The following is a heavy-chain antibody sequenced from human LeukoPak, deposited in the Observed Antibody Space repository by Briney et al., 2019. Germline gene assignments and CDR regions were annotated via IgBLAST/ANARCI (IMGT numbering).Heavy chain of an antibody. CDR3: ASRYDYSNYIDY. J-gene: IGHJ4*02. V-gene: IGHV4-39*01. D-gene: IGHD4-11*01. CDR2: IYYSGST. Sequence: PSETLSLTCTVSGGSISSSSYYWGWIRQPPGKGLEWIGSIYYSGSTYYNPSLKSRVTISVDTSKNQFSLKLSSVTAADTAVYYCASRYDYSNYIDYWGQGTLDTVSS. CDR1: GGSISSSSYY.